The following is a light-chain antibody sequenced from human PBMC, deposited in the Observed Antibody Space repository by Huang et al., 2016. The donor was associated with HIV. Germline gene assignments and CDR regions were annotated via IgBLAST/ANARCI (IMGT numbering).Light chain of an antibody. CDR3: HQYYSFPYT. Sequence: DIEMTQSPSSLSASVGDRVTVTCRASQGISNYLAWFQQKPGKAPKYLIKSASSLQSGVPSRFSVSGSGTDFTLTISGLQPDDSATYYCHQYYSFPYTFGQGTKLEIK. CDR2: SAS. J-gene: IGKJ2*01. CDR1: QGISNY. V-gene: IGKV1-16*01.